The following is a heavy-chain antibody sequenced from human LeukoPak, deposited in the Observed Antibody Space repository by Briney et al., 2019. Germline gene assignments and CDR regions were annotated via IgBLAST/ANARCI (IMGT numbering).Heavy chain of an antibody. Sequence: ASVTVSCKASGYTFTGYYMHWVRQAPGQGLEWMGWINPNSGGTNYAQKLQGRVTMTRDTSISTAYMELSRLRSDDTAVYYCARAQQLAPPVDYWGQGTLVTVSS. CDR2: INPNSGGT. CDR1: GYTFTGYY. D-gene: IGHD6-13*01. CDR3: ARAQQLAPPVDY. V-gene: IGHV1-2*02. J-gene: IGHJ4*02.